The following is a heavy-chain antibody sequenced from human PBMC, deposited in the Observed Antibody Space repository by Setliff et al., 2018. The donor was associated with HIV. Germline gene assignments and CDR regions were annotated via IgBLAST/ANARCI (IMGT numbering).Heavy chain of an antibody. V-gene: IGHV4-39*01. Sequence: PSETLSLTCTVSGGSMRSTTYYWGWVRQPPGKGLEWIGNVHFSGTTYYNPSLKSRVTISVDPSQNQFSLRLISVTAADAAMYYCAIPSLGIGGGSKFDSWGQGTLVTVSS. CDR2: VHFSGTT. D-gene: IGHD3-3*01. J-gene: IGHJ4*02. CDR1: GGSMRSTTYY. CDR3: AIPSLGIGGGSKFDS.